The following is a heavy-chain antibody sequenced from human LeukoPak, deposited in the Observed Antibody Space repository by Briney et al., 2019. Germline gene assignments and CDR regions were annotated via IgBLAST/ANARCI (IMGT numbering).Heavy chain of an antibody. CDR2: ISYSGGRT. D-gene: IGHD3-22*01. Sequence: GRSLRLSCAASGFTFSSYGISWVRQAPGKGLEWVSGISYSGGRTYYADSVKGRFTISRDNSKNTLYLQMNSLRAEDTAVYYCAKDYVITYYYDSSGDYYGKPDYWGEGTLVTVSS. CDR3: AKDYVITYYYDSSGDYYGKPDY. CDR1: GFTFSSYG. V-gene: IGHV3-23*01. J-gene: IGHJ4*02.